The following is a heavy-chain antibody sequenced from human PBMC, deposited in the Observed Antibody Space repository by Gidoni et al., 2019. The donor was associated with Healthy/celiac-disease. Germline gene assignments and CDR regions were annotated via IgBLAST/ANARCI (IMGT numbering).Heavy chain of an antibody. Sequence: QVQLQESGPGLVKLSETLSLTCTVSGGSISSYYWRWIRQPPGKGLEWSGYIDYSGSTNYNPSLKSRVTISVDTSKNQFSLKLSSVTAADTAVYYCARVDIPQWGFGELLWPFAFDIWGQGTMVTVSS. J-gene: IGHJ3*02. D-gene: IGHD3-10*01. V-gene: IGHV4-59*01. CDR1: GGSISSYY. CDR3: ARVDIPQWGFGELLWPFAFDI. CDR2: IDYSGST.